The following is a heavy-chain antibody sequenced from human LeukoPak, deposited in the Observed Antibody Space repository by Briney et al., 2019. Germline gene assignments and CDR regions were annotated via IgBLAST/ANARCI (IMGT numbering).Heavy chain of an antibody. CDR2: ISGSGDST. V-gene: IGHV3-23*01. J-gene: IGHJ4*02. Sequence: GGSLRLSCAASGFTFSTYAVNWVRQAPGKGLEWVSTISGSGDSTYYADSVEGRFTISRDNSKDTLYLQMSSVRVDDTAVYYCARDRGRYYDSRGFYWGYYFDSWGQGILVTVSS. CDR3: ARDRGRYYDSRGFYWGYYFDS. CDR1: GFTFSTYA. D-gene: IGHD3-22*01.